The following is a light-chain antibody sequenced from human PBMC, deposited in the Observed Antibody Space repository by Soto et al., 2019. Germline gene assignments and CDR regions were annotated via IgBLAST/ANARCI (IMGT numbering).Light chain of an antibody. Sequence: EIVMTQSPATLSVVPGERATLSCRASQSISSNLAWYQQKPGQAPRLLIYGLSIRAPGVPARFSVSGSGTEFTLTISSLQSEDFAVYFCQQYYDWPTFGQGTKVDIK. J-gene: IGKJ1*01. V-gene: IGKV3-15*01. CDR3: QQYYDWPT. CDR1: QSISSN. CDR2: GLS.